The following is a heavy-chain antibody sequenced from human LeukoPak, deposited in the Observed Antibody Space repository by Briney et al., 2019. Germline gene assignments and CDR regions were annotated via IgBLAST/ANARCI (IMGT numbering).Heavy chain of an antibody. CDR2: LNRDGSTA. CDR3: AREQYFDNSFDY. V-gene: IGHV3-74*01. CDR1: GFTFTNYW. Sequence: PGGSLRLSCAASGFTFTNYWMHWVRHTTGKGLVWVSRLNRDGSTATYAESVKGRFTISRDNARNTVYLQMNSLRAEDTAVYYCAREQYFDNSFDYWGQGTLVTVSS. D-gene: IGHD3-22*01. J-gene: IGHJ4*02.